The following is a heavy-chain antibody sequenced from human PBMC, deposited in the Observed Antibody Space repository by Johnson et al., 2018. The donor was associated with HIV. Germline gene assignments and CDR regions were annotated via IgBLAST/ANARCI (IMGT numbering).Heavy chain of an antibody. V-gene: IGHV3-66*02. Sequence: FTVSSNYMNWVHQAPGKGLEWVSVIYSGGSTYYADSVKGRFTISRDNSKNTLYLQMNSLRPEDTAVYYCARDGRDMVTRGSFDVWGQGTVVTVSS. CDR2: IYSGGST. CDR1: FTVSSNY. CDR3: ARDGRDMVTRGSFDV. D-gene: IGHD5-18*01. J-gene: IGHJ3*01.